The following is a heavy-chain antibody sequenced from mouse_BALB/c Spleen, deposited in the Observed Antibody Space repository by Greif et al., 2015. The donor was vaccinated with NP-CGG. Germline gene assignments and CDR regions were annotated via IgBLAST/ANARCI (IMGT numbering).Heavy chain of an antibody. D-gene: IGHD1-2*01. V-gene: IGHV5-6-5*01. CDR3: ARRGFITTATGYFDY. J-gene: IGHJ2*01. Sequence: EVQLVESGGGLVKPGGSLKLSCAASGFTFSSYAMSWVRQTPEKRLEWVASISSGGSTYYPDSVKGRFTISRDNARNILYLQMSSLRSEDTAMYYCARRGFITTATGYFDYWGQGATLTVSS. CDR1: GFTFSSYA. CDR2: ISSGGST.